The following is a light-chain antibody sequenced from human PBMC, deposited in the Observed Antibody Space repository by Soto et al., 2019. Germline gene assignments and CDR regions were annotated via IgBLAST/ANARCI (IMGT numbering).Light chain of an antibody. Sequence: QSALTQPASVSGSPGQSITISCTGVSSDVGGYYFVSWYQHHSGKAPKLMIYEGSKRPSGVPDRFAGSKSGTSASLAISGLRSEDEADYYCAARDDSLSGHWVFGGGTQLTVL. CDR3: AARDDSLSGHWV. CDR2: EGS. V-gene: IGLV2-14*02. J-gene: IGLJ3*02. CDR1: SSDVGGYYF.